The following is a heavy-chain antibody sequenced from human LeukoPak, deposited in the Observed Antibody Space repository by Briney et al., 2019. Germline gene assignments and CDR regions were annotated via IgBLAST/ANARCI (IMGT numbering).Heavy chain of an antibody. CDR3: ARDMGV. CDR2: MHYSGSS. J-gene: IGHJ3*01. V-gene: IGHV4-59*01. D-gene: IGHD3-16*01. Sequence: KPSETLSLTCTVSGGSLSSSYWNWIRQPPGKGLEWIGYMHYSGSSNYNPSLKSRVTISVDTSKNQLSLRLTSVTAADTAVYYCARDMGVWGQGTMVTVSS. CDR1: GGSLSSSY.